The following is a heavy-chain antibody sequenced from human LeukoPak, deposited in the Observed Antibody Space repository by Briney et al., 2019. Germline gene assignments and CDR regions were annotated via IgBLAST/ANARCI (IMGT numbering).Heavy chain of an antibody. Sequence: PSETLSLTCTVSGGSISSSSYYWGWIRQPPRKGLEWIGSIYYSGSTYYNPSLKSRVTISVDTSKNQFSLKLSSVTAADTAVYYCARAPSGVSFDYWGQGTLVTVSS. CDR2: IYYSGST. J-gene: IGHJ4*02. CDR3: ARAPSGVSFDY. D-gene: IGHD1-26*01. CDR1: GGSISSSSYY. V-gene: IGHV4-39*07.